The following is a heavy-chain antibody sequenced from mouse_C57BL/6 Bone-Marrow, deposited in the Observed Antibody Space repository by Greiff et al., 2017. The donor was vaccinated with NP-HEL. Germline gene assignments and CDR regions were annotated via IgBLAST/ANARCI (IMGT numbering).Heavy chain of an antibody. D-gene: IGHD2-5*01. CDR3: ARPAYYSNYPYYAMDY. CDR2: IWSGGST. V-gene: IGHV2-2*01. CDR1: GFSLTSYG. J-gene: IGHJ4*01. Sequence: VQLQQSGPGLVQPSQSLSITCTDSGFSLTSYGVHWVRQSPGKGLEWLGVIWSGGSTDYNAAFISRLSISKDNSKSQVFFKMNSLQADDTAIYYCARPAYYSNYPYYAMDYWGQGTSVTVSS.